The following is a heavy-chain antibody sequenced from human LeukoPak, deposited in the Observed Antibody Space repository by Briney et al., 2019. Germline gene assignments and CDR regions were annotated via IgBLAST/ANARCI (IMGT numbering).Heavy chain of an antibody. V-gene: IGHV4-34*01. J-gene: IGHJ5*02. Sequence: PSETLSLTCAFYGGSFSGYHWSWIRQPPGKGLEWIGEINHSGSTNYNPSLKSRVTISVDTSKNQFSLKLSSVTAADTAVYYCARVRRYLGGIVVVPASPGRFDPWGQGTLVTVSS. CDR2: INHSGST. CDR1: GGSFSGYH. CDR3: ARVRRYLGGIVVVPASPGRFDP. D-gene: IGHD2-2*01.